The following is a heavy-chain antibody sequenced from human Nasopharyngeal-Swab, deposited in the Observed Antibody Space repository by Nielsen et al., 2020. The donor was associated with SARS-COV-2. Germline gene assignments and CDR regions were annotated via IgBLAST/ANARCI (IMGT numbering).Heavy chain of an antibody. CDR3: AKEKFGYSSGWYGW. Sequence: GESLKISCAASGFTFSSYAMSWVRQAPGKGLEWVSAISGSGRSTYYADSVKGRFTISRDNPKNTLYLQMNSLRAEDTAVYYCAKEKFGYSSGWYGWWGQGTLVTVSS. CDR1: GFTFSSYA. J-gene: IGHJ4*02. CDR2: ISGSGRST. V-gene: IGHV3-23*01. D-gene: IGHD6-19*01.